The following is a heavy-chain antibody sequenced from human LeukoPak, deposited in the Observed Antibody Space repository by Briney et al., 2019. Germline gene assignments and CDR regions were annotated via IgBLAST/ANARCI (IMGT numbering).Heavy chain of an antibody. J-gene: IGHJ4*02. Sequence: GGSLRLSCAASGFTFSSYAMHWVRQAPGKGLEWVAVISYDGSNKYYADSVKGRFTISRDFSKNTVFLHMNSLRAEDTAMYYCARGDDSGYYDYLDYWGQGALVTVSS. CDR3: ARGDDSGYYDYLDY. V-gene: IGHV3-30*14. CDR2: ISYDGSNK. CDR1: GFTFSSYA. D-gene: IGHD3-22*01.